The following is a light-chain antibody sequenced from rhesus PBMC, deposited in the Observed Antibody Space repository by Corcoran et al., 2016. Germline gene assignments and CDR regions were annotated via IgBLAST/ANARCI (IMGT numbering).Light chain of an antibody. CDR2: TDS. V-gene: IGLV2S9*01. CDR3: SSYEASDTYI. CDR1: SSDVGGQHG. Sequence: QSVLTQPPSVSKSLGPSVTISCTGTSSDVGGQHGVSWYRQYSGTAPRLLIYTDSERPSGVSDRFSGSKSGNTASLTISGLPAEDEADYYCSSYEASDTYIFGAGTRLTVL. J-gene: IGLJ1*01.